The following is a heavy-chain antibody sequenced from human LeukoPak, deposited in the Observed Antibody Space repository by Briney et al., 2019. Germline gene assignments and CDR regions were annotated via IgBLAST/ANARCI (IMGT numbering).Heavy chain of an antibody. CDR2: ISSSRSYI. J-gene: IGHJ4*02. V-gene: IGHV3-23*01. Sequence: GGSLRLSCAASGFTFDDYAMHWVRQAPGKGLEWVSFISSSRSYIYYADSVKGRFTISRDNSKNTLYLQMNSLRAEDTAVYYCAKDRRDGYIPHWGQGTLVTVSS. CDR1: GFTFDDYA. CDR3: AKDRRDGYIPH. D-gene: IGHD5-24*01.